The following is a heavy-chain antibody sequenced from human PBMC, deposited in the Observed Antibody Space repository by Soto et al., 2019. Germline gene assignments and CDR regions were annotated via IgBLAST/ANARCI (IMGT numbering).Heavy chain of an antibody. D-gene: IGHD3-22*01. Sequence: RGESLKISCKGSGYSFAGYWITWVRQKPGKGLEWMGRIDPSDSQTYYSPSFRGHVTISVIKSITTVFLQWSSLRASDTAMYYCARQIYDSDTGPNFQYYFDSWGQGTPVTVSS. CDR2: IDPSDSQT. J-gene: IGHJ4*02. V-gene: IGHV5-10-1*01. CDR3: ARQIYDSDTGPNFQYYFDS. CDR1: GYSFAGYW.